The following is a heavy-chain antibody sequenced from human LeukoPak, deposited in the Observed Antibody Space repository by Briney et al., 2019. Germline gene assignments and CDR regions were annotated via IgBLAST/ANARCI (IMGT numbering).Heavy chain of an antibody. J-gene: IGHJ3*02. CDR3: AGWFGELDYDAFDI. CDR2: IKQDGSEK. Sequence: GGSLRLSCAASGFTFSSYWMSWVRQAPGKGLEWVANIKQDGSEKYYVDSVKGRFTISRDNAKNSQYLQMNSLRAEDTAVYYCAGWFGELDYDAFDIWGQGTMVTVSS. V-gene: IGHV3-7*01. D-gene: IGHD3-10*01. CDR1: GFTFSSYW.